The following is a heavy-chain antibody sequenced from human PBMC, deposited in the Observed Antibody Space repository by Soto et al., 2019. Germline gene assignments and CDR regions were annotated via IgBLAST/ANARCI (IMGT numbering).Heavy chain of an antibody. V-gene: IGHV3-30*18. J-gene: IGHJ6*02. CDR2: ISYDGSNK. CDR3: AKDLSLYCSSTSCPLIDYYYYGMDV. D-gene: IGHD2-2*01. Sequence: GGSLRLSCAASGFTFSSYGMHWVRQAPGKGLEWVAVISYDGSNKYYADSVKGRFTISRDNSKNTLYLQMNSLRAEDTAVYYCAKDLSLYCSSTSCPLIDYYYYGMDVWRQGTTVTVSS. CDR1: GFTFSSYG.